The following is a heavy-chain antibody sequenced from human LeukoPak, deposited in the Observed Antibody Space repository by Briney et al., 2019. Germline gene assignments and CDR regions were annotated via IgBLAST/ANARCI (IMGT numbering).Heavy chain of an antibody. D-gene: IGHD6-13*01. V-gene: IGHV3-64*01. CDR3: ARGGPLGQQLVDY. CDR2: ISSNGGST. CDR1: GFTFSTYA. J-gene: IGHJ4*02. Sequence: GGSLRLSCAASGFTFSTYAMHWVRQAPGKGLEYISAISSNGGSTYYANSVKGRFTISRDNSKNTLYLQVGSLRVEDMAVYYCARGGPLGQQLVDYWGQGTLVTVSS.